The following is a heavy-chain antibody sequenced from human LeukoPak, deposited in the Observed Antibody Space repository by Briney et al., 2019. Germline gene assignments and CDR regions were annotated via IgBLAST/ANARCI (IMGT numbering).Heavy chain of an antibody. CDR1: GGSFSGYY. Sequence: ETLSLTCAVYGGSFSGYYWSWIRQPPGKGLEWVSAISGSGGSTYYADSVKGRFTISRDNSKNTLYLQMNSLRAEDTAVYYCAKGPASFDYWGQGTLVTVSS. D-gene: IGHD2-2*01. CDR3: AKGPASFDY. J-gene: IGHJ4*02. V-gene: IGHV3-23*01. CDR2: ISGSGGST.